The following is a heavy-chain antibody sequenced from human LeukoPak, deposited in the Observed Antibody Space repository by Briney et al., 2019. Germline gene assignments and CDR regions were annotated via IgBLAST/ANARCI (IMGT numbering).Heavy chain of an antibody. CDR3: ARVRQQLVKRAHAFDI. CDR1: GFTFDDYA. D-gene: IGHD6-13*01. Sequence: GRSLRLSCAASGFTFDDYAMHWVRQAPGKGLEWVSGISWNSGSIGYADSVKGRFTISRDNAKNSLYLQMNSLRAEDTALYYCARVRQQLVKRAHAFDIWGQGTMVTVSS. CDR2: ISWNSGSI. J-gene: IGHJ3*02. V-gene: IGHV3-9*01.